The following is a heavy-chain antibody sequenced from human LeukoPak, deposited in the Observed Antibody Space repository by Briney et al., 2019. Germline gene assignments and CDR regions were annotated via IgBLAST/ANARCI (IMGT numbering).Heavy chain of an antibody. J-gene: IGHJ3*02. V-gene: IGHV4-59*08. D-gene: IGHD3-22*01. CDR3: ASHYYDSSGYYQSHAFDI. CDR1: GGSISGYY. CDR2: IYYSGST. Sequence: SETLSLTCTVSGGSISGYYWSWIRQPPGKGLEWIGYIYYSGSTNYNPSLKSRVTISVDTSKNQFSLKLSSVTAADTAVYYCASHYYDSSGYYQSHAFDIWGQGTMVTVSS.